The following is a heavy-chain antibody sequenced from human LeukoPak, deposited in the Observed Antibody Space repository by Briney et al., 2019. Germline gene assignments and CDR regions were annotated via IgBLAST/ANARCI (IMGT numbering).Heavy chain of an antibody. CDR2: INPNSGGT. Sequence: ASVKVSCKASGYTFTSYGISWVRQAPGQGLEWMGWINPNSGGTNYAQKFQGRVTMTRDTSISTAYMELSRLRSDDTAVYYCARGLNYYDSSGRDAFDIWGQGTMVTVSS. V-gene: IGHV1-2*02. J-gene: IGHJ3*02. CDR1: GYTFTSYG. CDR3: ARGLNYYDSSGRDAFDI. D-gene: IGHD3-22*01.